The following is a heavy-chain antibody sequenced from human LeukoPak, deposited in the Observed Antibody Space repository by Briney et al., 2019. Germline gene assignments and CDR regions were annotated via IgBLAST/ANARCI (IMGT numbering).Heavy chain of an antibody. CDR2: ITDSGVGT. Sequence: PGGSLRLSCAPSGFTLSNYAMTWVRQAPGKGVEWGSGITDSGVGTHYADSVKGRFTFSRDNSKNTLYLQMSILRADDMAVYYCAKNLPPTYYYDSSGYSVVDYWGQGTLVTVSS. D-gene: IGHD3-22*01. CDR3: AKNLPPTYYYDSSGYSVVDY. J-gene: IGHJ4*02. V-gene: IGHV3-23*01. CDR1: GFTLSNYA.